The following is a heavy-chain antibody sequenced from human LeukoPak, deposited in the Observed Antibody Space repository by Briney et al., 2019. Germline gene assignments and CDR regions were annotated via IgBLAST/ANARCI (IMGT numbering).Heavy chain of an antibody. Sequence: GGSLRLSCAASGFTFSSYGMHWVRQAPGKGLEWVAVISYDGSNRYYADSVKGRFTISRDNAKNSLYLQMNSLRAEDTALYYCARDGGDCSGDSCYVDYWGQGTLVTVSS. J-gene: IGHJ4*02. CDR2: ISYDGSNR. D-gene: IGHD2-15*01. CDR1: GFTFSSYG. CDR3: ARDGGDCSGDSCYVDY. V-gene: IGHV3-30*03.